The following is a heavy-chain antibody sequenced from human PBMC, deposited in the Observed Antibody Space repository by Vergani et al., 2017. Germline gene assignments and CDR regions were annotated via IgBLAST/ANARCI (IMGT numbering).Heavy chain of an antibody. CDR2: IENTGNA. Sequence: VQLQESGPGLVMPSETLSLTCAVSGDSVNNDHYYWNWFRQAPKKALEWIGFIENTGNAYYNPSLESRVQISVDTSKNQFSLKLHSVSVADTAVYFCSRLRMPLWADDSWGQGTLVTVSP. CDR3: SRLRMPLWADDS. CDR1: GDSVNNDHYY. V-gene: IGHV4-30-4*01. J-gene: IGHJ4*02. D-gene: IGHD1-26*01.